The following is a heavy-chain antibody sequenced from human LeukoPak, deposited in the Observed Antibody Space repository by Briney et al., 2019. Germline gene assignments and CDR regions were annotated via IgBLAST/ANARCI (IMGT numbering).Heavy chain of an antibody. CDR3: ASDSSGYHWFDY. J-gene: IGHJ4*02. Sequence: SETLSLTCTVSGGSITSHHWSWIRQPPGKGLEWIGNVYYSGTTIYNPSLKSRVTISVDTAKNQFSLRLSSVTAADAAVYYCASDSSGYHWFDYWGQGTLVTVPS. CDR2: VYYSGTT. V-gene: IGHV4-59*11. D-gene: IGHD3-22*01. CDR1: GGSITSHH.